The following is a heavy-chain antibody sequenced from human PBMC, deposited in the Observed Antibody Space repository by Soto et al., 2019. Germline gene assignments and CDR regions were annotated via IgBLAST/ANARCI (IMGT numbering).Heavy chain of an antibody. D-gene: IGHD6-13*01. Sequence: HPGGYLRLSCAASGFTFSSYWMHWVRQAPGKGLVWVSRINSDGSSTSYADSVKGRFTISRDNAKNTLYLQMDSLRAEDTAVYYCARGGIAAAGISDYWGQGTLVTVSS. V-gene: IGHV3-74*01. CDR3: ARGGIAAAGISDY. CDR1: GFTFSSYW. CDR2: INSDGSST. J-gene: IGHJ4*02.